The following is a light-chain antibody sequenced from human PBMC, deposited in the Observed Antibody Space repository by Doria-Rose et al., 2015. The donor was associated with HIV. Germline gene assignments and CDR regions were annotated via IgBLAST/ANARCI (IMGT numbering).Light chain of an antibody. V-gene: IGKV1-39*01. Sequence: DIRTTQSPSSLSASVGDRVTITCRASQNINRLLHCYQQKPGKVPKVMIYAASSLQSGVPSRFSGSGSGTDFTLTISSLQPEDFATYYCQQSFSTPRTFGQGTKVEIK. CDR1: QNINRL. CDR2: AAS. CDR3: QQSFSTPRT. J-gene: IGKJ1*01.